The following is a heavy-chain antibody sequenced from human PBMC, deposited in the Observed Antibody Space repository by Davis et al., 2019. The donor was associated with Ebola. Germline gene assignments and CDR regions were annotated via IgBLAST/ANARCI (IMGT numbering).Heavy chain of an antibody. CDR1: GYTFTSYG. Sequence: AASVKVSCKASGYTFTSYGISWVRQAPGQGLEWMGWISAYNGNTNYAQKLQGRVTMTTDTSTSTAYMDLRSLRSDDTAVYYCAREWCGYYGSGSCGMDVWGKGTTVTVSS. CDR3: AREWCGYYGSGSCGMDV. D-gene: IGHD3-10*01. CDR2: ISAYNGNT. V-gene: IGHV1-18*01. J-gene: IGHJ6*04.